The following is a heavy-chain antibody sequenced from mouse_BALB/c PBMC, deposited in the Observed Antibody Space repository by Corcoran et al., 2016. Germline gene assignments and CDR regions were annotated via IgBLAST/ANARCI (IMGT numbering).Heavy chain of an antibody. J-gene: IGHJ1*01. CDR2: INPYNDGT. CDR1: GYTFTSYV. Sequence: EVQLQQSGPELVKPGASVKMSCKASGYTFTSYVMHWVKQKPGQGLEWIGYINPYNDGTKYNEKFKGKATLTSDKSSSTAYMELSSLTSEDSAVYYCARTSTMITRYCDVWGAGTTVTVSS. D-gene: IGHD2-4*01. CDR3: ARTSTMITRYCDV. V-gene: IGHV1S136*01.